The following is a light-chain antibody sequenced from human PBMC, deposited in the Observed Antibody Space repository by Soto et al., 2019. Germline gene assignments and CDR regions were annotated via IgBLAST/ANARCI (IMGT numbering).Light chain of an antibody. J-gene: IGKJ4*02. CDR1: QSVSSNY. CDR3: KQYGSSRLT. V-gene: IGKV3-20*01. Sequence: EIVLTQSPGTLSLSPGERATLSCRASQSVSSNYLAWYQQKPGQAPRLLIYGASSRATGIPDRFSGSGSGTDFTLTISRLEPEDFAVYHCKQYGSSRLTCGGATKVDIK. CDR2: GAS.